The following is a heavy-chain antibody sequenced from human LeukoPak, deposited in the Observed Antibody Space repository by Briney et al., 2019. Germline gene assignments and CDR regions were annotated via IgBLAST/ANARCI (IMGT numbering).Heavy chain of an antibody. CDR2: SSGRAGRT. J-gene: IGHJ4*02. Sequence: PGGSLRLSCTASGFTVSSYAMSWVRQAPGKGMEWVSSSSGRAGRTYYADSVKGRFTISRDNSKSTVYLHMNSLRVEDTATYYCAEGIVALTAVPRGFDYWGQGTLVTVSS. CDR3: AEGIVALTAVPRGFDY. CDR1: GFTVSSYA. D-gene: IGHD2-21*02. V-gene: IGHV3-23*01.